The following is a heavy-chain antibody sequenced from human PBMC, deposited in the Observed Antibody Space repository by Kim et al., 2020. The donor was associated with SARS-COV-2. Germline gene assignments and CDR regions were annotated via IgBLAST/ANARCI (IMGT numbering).Heavy chain of an antibody. CDR3: ASNPRDIAVAGWGWFDP. J-gene: IGHJ5*02. CDR1: GGSISSSSYY. V-gene: IGHV4-39*07. D-gene: IGHD6-19*01. CDR2: IYYSGST. Sequence: SETLSLTCTVSGGSISSSSYYWGWIRQPPGKGLEWIGSIYYSGSTYYNPSLKSRVTISVDTSKNQFSLKLSSVTAADTAVYYCASNPRDIAVAGWGWFDPWGQGTLVTVSS.